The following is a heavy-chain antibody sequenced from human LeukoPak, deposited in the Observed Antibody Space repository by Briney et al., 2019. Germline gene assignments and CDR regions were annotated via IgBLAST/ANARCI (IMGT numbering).Heavy chain of an antibody. CDR1: GFTFSDYT. CDR2: ISSGGTYK. J-gene: IGHJ3*02. D-gene: IGHD4-17*01. CDR3: ARPTTVTTISTDAFDI. V-gene: IGHV3-21*01. Sequence: GGSLRLSCAASGFTFSDYTMNWVRQAPGKGLEWVSSISSGGTYKYYADSVKGRFTISRDNAQNSLYLQMNSLRAEDSSVYYCARPTTVTTISTDAFDIWGQGTMVTVSS.